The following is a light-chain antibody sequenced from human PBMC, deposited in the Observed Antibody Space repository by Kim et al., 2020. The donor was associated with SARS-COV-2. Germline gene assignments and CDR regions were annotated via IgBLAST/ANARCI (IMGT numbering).Light chain of an antibody. V-gene: IGLV1-47*02. CDR2: TDN. CDR3: AAWDDSLSVI. J-gene: IGLJ2*01. Sequence: PEPRALISCSGSSSKIGRNYVYWYQRLPATAPKLLIHTDNRRPSGVPDRFSGAKSGTSASLAISGLRSEDEADYYCAAWDDSLSVIFGRGTQLTVL. CDR1: SSKIGRNY.